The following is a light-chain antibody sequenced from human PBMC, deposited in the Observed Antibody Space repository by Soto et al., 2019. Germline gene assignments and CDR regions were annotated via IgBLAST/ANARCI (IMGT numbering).Light chain of an antibody. CDR3: TSYTTTSAVI. CDR1: SSDIGRYNY. Sequence: QSALSQPASVSGSPGQSITISCTGTSSDIGRYNYVSWYQQHPGMAPQLLIYEVSDRPSGVSNRFSGSKSGNTASLTISGLQADDEADYFCTSYTTTSAVIFGGGTKLTVL. J-gene: IGLJ2*01. V-gene: IGLV2-14*01. CDR2: EVS.